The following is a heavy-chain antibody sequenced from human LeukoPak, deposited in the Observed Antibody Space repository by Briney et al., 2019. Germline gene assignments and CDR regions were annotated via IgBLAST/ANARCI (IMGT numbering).Heavy chain of an antibody. Sequence: GGSLRLSCAASGFTFSSYWMSWVRQAPGKGLEWVANIKQDGSEKYYVDSVKGRFTISRDNAKNSLYLQMNSLRAEDTAVYYCARVGYYCTNGVCYPTHYFDYWGQGTLVTVSS. CDR3: ARVGYYCTNGVCYPTHYFDY. J-gene: IGHJ4*02. CDR2: IKQDGSEK. CDR1: GFTFSSYW. V-gene: IGHV3-7*01. D-gene: IGHD2-8*01.